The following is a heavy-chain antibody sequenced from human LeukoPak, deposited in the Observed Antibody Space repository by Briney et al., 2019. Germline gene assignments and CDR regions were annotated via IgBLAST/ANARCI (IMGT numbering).Heavy chain of an antibody. Sequence: GGSLRLSCAASGFTFSSYSMNWVRQAPGKGLEWVSYISSSSSTIYYADSVKGRFTISRDNAKNSLYLQMNSLRAEDTAVYYCARDGDYDILTGYLNGDAFDIWGQGTVVTVSS. V-gene: IGHV3-48*01. CDR3: ARDGDYDILTGYLNGDAFDI. CDR1: GFTFSSYS. J-gene: IGHJ3*02. CDR2: ISSSSSTI. D-gene: IGHD3-9*01.